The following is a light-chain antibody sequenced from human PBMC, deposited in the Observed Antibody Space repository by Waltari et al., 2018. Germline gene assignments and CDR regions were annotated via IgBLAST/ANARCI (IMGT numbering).Light chain of an antibody. J-gene: IGLJ2*01. V-gene: IGLV3-27*01. CDR1: VLAKRY. CDR3: YSGDDNKRV. CDR2: EDS. Sequence: SHELPQPSSVSVSPGPTTRRACAGDVLAKRYTLWFQQKPGQAPGLVFYEDSERPSGIPERCSGSSSGTTVTLTIRGAQVEDEADYHYYSGDDNKRVFGGGIKLTVL.